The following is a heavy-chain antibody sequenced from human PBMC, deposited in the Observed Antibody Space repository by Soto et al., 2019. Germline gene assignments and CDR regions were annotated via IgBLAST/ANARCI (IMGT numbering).Heavy chain of an antibody. D-gene: IGHD2-21*02. CDR3: ARLGAGDWANYYYYCGKDV. CDR2: LSGSAINT. Sequence: GEFRRLSCEGSGFTFANFAMTWVRQGPGKGLDWVSALSGSAINTYYADSVKGRFTISRDNSKNTLFLQMNSLRAEDTAVYCCARLGAGDWANYYYYCGKDVWGQGTTVTVS. CDR1: GFTFANFA. J-gene: IGHJ6*02. V-gene: IGHV3-23*01.